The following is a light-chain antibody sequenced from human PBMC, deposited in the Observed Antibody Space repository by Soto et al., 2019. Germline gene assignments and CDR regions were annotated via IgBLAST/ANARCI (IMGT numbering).Light chain of an antibody. V-gene: IGKV4-1*01. Sequence: DIVMTQSPDSLAVSLGERATINCKSSQSVLYNSNNKNYLSWYQQKPGQPPKLLIYWASTRESGVPDRFSGSGSGTDFTLTISSLQAEDVAVYYCQQYDTWPKFGQGTKVDIK. CDR1: QSVLYNSNNKNY. J-gene: IGKJ1*01. CDR3: QQYDTWPK. CDR2: WAS.